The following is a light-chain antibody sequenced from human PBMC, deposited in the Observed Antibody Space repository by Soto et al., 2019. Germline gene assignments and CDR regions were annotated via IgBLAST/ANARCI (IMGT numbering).Light chain of an antibody. V-gene: IGLV2-14*01. Sequence: QSVLTQPPSASGSPGQSVTISCTGTSSDIGRFNYVSWYQQHPGKAPKLLLYEVRNRPSGISSRFSGSRSGNTASLTISGLQSEDEGDYYCSAYTARSTLVFGGGTQLTVL. CDR1: SSDIGRFNY. CDR2: EVR. CDR3: SAYTARSTLV. J-gene: IGLJ3*02.